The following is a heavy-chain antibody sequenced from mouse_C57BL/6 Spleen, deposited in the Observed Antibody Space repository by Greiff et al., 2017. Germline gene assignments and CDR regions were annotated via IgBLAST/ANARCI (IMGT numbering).Heavy chain of an antibody. J-gene: IGHJ4*01. CDR3: ARGGYYEGYAMDY. Sequence: VQLQQPGAELVKPGASVKLSCKASGYTFTSYWMHWVKQRPIQGLEWIGNIDPSDSETHYNQKFKDKATLTVDQSSSTAYMQLSSLTSEDSAVYYCARGGYYEGYAMDYWGQGTSVTVSS. V-gene: IGHV1-52*01. CDR1: GYTFTSYW. CDR2: IDPSDSET. D-gene: IGHD1-1*01.